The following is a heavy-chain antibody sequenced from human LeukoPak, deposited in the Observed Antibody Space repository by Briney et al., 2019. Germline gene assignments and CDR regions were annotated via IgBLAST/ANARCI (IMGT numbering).Heavy chain of an antibody. CDR1: GYTFSGYY. V-gene: IGHV1-2*02. CDR2: ISPNSVET. Sequence: ASVKVSCKASGYTFSGYYMHWVRQAPGQGLEWMGWISPNSVETNYAQRFQGRVTMTRDTSISTAYMELSRLRSDDTAVYYCARKRGAGADTNAFDIWGQGTMVTVSS. CDR3: ARKRGAGADTNAFDI. D-gene: IGHD4/OR15-4a*01. J-gene: IGHJ3*02.